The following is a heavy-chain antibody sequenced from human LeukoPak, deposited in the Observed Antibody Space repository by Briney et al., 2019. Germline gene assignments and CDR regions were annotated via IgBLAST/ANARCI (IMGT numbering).Heavy chain of an antibody. D-gene: IGHD1-26*01. CDR1: GYTFTNYW. V-gene: IGHV5-51*01. J-gene: IGHJ4*02. Sequence: RGESLKISCKGSGYTFTNYWIGWVRQMPGKGLEWMGIIWPSDSDTRYSPSFQGQVTISADKSISTAYLQWSSLKASDTAIYFCARRISGYYIDYWGQGTLASVSS. CDR2: IWPSDSDT. CDR3: ARRISGYYIDY.